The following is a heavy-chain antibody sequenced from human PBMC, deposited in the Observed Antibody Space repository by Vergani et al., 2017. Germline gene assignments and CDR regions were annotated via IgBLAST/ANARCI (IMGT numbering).Heavy chain of an antibody. Sequence: EVQLLESGGGLVQPGGSLRLSCAASGFTVSSNYMSWVRQAPGKGLEWVSVIYSGGSTYYADSVKGRFTISRDHCNNKLYLQMNSLMSEDTAVYYCAGEQDCSWSYNHYYYYGMDVWGQGTTVTVSS. D-gene: IGHD3-10*02. V-gene: IGHV3-66*02. CDR2: IYSGGST. CDR1: GFTVSSNY. J-gene: IGHJ6*02. CDR3: AGEQDCSWSYNHYYYYGMDV.